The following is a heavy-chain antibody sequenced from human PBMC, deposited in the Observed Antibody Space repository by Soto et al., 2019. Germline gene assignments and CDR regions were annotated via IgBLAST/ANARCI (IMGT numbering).Heavy chain of an antibody. CDR1: GYTFTSYD. D-gene: IGHD3-9*01. V-gene: IGHV1-8*01. Sequence: QVQLVQSGAEVKKPGASVKVSCKASGYTFTSYDINWVRQATGQGLEWMGWMNPNSGNTGYAQKFQGRVTMTRNTSISTAYMEPSSLRSEDTAVYYCARGVELRYFDWLSYNYMDVWGKGTTVTVSS. CDR3: ARGVELRYFDWLSYNYMDV. J-gene: IGHJ6*03. CDR2: MNPNSGNT.